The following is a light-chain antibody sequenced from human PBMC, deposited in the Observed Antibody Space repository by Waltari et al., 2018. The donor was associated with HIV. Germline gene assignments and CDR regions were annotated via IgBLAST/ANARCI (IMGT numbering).Light chain of an antibody. CDR3: CAYAGSTTYVI. CDR2: EVS. J-gene: IGLJ2*01. Sequence: QSALTQPASVSGSPGKSITISCPGTSSDVRVYNLVPWYQQHPGKAPKLMIDEVSKRPSGVSNRFSGSKSGNTASLTISGLQAEDEADYYCCAYAGSTTYVIFGGGTKLTVL. V-gene: IGLV2-23*02. CDR1: SSDVRVYNL.